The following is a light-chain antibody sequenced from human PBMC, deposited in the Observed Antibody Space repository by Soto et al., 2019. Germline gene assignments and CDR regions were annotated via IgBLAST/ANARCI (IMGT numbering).Light chain of an antibody. CDR1: SSDVGSYNR. Sequence: QSALTQPPSVSGSPGQSVAISCTGTSSDVGSYNRVSWYQQPPGTAPKLRIFDVSNRPSGVPDRFSGSKSGNTASLTISGHQAEDEAYYYCSSYTTSSTYVFGTGTKLTVL. CDR2: DVS. CDR3: SSYTTSSTYV. V-gene: IGLV2-18*02. J-gene: IGLJ1*01.